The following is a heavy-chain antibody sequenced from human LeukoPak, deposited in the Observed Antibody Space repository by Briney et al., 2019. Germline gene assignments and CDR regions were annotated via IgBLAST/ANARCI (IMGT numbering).Heavy chain of an antibody. Sequence: PGGSLRFSCAASGFTFSSYAMSRVRQAPGKGLEWVSAISGSGGSTYYADSVKGRFTISRDNSKNTLYLQMNSLRAEDTAVYYCAKVNQIFGYPFWGQGTMVTVSS. CDR3: AKVNQIFGYPF. V-gene: IGHV3-23*01. CDR2: ISGSGGST. J-gene: IGHJ3*01. CDR1: GFTFSSYA. D-gene: IGHD3-3*01.